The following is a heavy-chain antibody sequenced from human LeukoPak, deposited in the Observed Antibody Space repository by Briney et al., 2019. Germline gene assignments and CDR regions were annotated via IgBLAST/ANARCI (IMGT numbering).Heavy chain of an antibody. CDR3: AKEGVADTTRGAYFDH. D-gene: IGHD2/OR15-2a*01. J-gene: IGHJ4*02. CDR2: ISGYGDRI. Sequence: GGSLRLSCAASGFAFRSFVVSWVRQAPGKGLEGVSSISGYGDRIYYADSVKGRFTISRDNSKNMLYLQMNSLRAEDKATYYRAKEGVADTTRGAYFDHWGQGTLVTVFS. V-gene: IGHV3-23*01. CDR1: GFAFRSFV.